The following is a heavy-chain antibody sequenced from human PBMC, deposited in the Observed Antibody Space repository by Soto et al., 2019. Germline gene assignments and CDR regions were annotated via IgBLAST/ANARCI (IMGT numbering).Heavy chain of an antibody. Sequence: QVQLQESGPGLVEPSETLSLTCTVSGGSISSYYWSWIRQPPGRGLEWIGYIYYSGSTNYNPSLKGRVTISVDTSNNPFSLKLSSVTAADTAVYYCARHLRRGSYHYYFDYWGQGTLVTVSS. CDR3: ARHLRRGSYHYYFDY. J-gene: IGHJ4*02. CDR2: IYYSGST. CDR1: GGSISSYY. D-gene: IGHD1-26*01. V-gene: IGHV4-59*08.